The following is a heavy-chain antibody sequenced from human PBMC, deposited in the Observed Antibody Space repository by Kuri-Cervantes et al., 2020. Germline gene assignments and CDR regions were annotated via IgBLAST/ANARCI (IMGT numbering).Heavy chain of an antibody. V-gene: IGHV3-7*01. CDR1: GFTFSSYW. Sequence: GESLKISCAASGFTFSSYWMSWVRQAPGKGLEWVANIKQDGSEKYYVDSVKGRFTISRDNAQNSLYLQMNSLRAEDTAVYYCARDRRVSVAGTAYYWGQGTLVTISS. CDR3: ARDRRVSVAGTAYY. D-gene: IGHD6-19*01. J-gene: IGHJ4*02. CDR2: IKQDGSEK.